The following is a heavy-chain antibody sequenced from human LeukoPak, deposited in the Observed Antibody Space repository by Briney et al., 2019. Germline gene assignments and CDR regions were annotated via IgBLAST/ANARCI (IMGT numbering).Heavy chain of an antibody. Sequence: SETLSLTCAVYGGSLSGYYWSWIRQPPGKGLEWIGEINHSGSTNYNPSLKSRVTISVDTSKNQFSLKLSSVTAADTAVYYCARWFFGVVTPYWYFDLWGRGTLVTVSS. J-gene: IGHJ2*01. CDR2: INHSGST. V-gene: IGHV4-34*01. CDR1: GGSLSGYY. CDR3: ARWFFGVVTPYWYFDL. D-gene: IGHD3-3*01.